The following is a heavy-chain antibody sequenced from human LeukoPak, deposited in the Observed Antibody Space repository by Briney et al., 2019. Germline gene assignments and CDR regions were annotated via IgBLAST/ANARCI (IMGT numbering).Heavy chain of an antibody. Sequence: GGSLRLSCAASGSTFVSYWMHWVRQAPGKGLVWVSRINGYGSSTDFADSVKGRFTLSRDNAKNTLYLQMNSLRAEDTAVYYCARDAPGNTALDYWGQGTPVTVSS. CDR1: GSTFVSYW. V-gene: IGHV3-74*01. CDR2: INGYGSST. CDR3: ARDAPGNTALDY. J-gene: IGHJ4*02. D-gene: IGHD5-18*01.